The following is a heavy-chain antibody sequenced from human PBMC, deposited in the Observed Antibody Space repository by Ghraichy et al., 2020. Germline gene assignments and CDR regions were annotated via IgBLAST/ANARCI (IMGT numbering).Heavy chain of an antibody. Sequence: GGSLRLSCAASGFAYRRYELNWVRRAPGKGLEWVAYIKYDGSAEYYVDSVKGRFGISRDNAKNSLFLQMNSLRAEDTAVYYCARGWGRFDYWGQGTLVTVSS. J-gene: IGHJ4*02. CDR1: GFAYRRYE. V-gene: IGHV3-7*01. D-gene: IGHD2-21*02. CDR2: IKYDGSAE. CDR3: ARGWGRFDY.